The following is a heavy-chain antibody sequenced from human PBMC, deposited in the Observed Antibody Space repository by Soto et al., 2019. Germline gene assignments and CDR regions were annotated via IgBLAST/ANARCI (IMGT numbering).Heavy chain of an antibody. CDR1: GFTFSDFA. D-gene: IGHD6-19*01. CDR3: ERDVYSSGWYESDD. V-gene: IGHV3-30-3*01. CDR2: ISYDGSNE. Sequence: QVQLVESGGGVVQPGRSLRLSCAASGFTFSDFAMHWVRQAPGKGLEWVAVISYDGSNEHYADSVKGRFTISRDNSKKTLYLQMNSLRAEDTAIYYCERDVYSSGWYESDDWGQGTLVTVSS. J-gene: IGHJ4*02.